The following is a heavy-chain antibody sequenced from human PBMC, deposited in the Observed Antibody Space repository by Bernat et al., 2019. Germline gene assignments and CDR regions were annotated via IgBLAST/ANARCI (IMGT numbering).Heavy chain of an antibody. Sequence: QLQLQESGPGLVKPSETLSLTCTVSGGSISSSSYYWGWIRQPPGKGLEWIGSIYYSGCTYYNPSLRSRVTISVDTSKNQFSLKLSCVTAADTAVYYCARHRRALAVGGTLGPYYYYMDVWGKGTTVTVSS. CDR1: GGSISSSSYY. CDR2: IYYSGCT. D-gene: IGHD6-19*01. CDR3: ARHRRALAVGGTLGPYYYYMDV. J-gene: IGHJ6*03. V-gene: IGHV4-39*01.